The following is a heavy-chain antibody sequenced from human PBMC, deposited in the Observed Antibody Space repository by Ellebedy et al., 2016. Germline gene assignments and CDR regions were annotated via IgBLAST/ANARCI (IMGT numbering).Heavy chain of an antibody. Sequence: GESLKISCAASGFTFSRSWMHWVRQAPGKGLVWVSAISSDGRSTTYADSVKGRFTISRDNAKNTLYLQMNSLRAEDTAVYYCGSDKGSSFAYWGRGTLVIVSS. CDR3: GSDKGSSFAY. CDR1: GFTFSRSW. J-gene: IGHJ4*02. V-gene: IGHV3-74*01. CDR2: ISSDGRST.